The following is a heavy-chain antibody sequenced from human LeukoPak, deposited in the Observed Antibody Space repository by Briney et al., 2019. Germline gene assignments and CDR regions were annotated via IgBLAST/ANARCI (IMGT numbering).Heavy chain of an antibody. CDR3: ANWIGSSSRDY. Sequence: GGSLRLSCAASGFTFSTYAMTWVRQAPGKGLEWVSGINSNGGEIYYADSVRGRFIISRDNSNNTLYLQMDSLRAEDTAVYYCANWIGSSSRDYWGQGTLVTVSS. CDR2: INSNGGEI. V-gene: IGHV3-23*01. D-gene: IGHD6-6*01. J-gene: IGHJ4*02. CDR1: GFTFSTYA.